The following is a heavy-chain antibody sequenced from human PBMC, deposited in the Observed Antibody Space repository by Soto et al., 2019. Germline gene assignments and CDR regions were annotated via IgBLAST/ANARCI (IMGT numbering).Heavy chain of an antibody. CDR3: ARESEDLSSNLDY. J-gene: IGHJ4*02. Sequence: PGGSLRLSCAASGFTFTRYSMNWVRQAPGKGLEWVASISSTTNYIYYGDSLKGRLTISRDNAKNSMYLQMNTLRAEDTAMYYCARESEDLSSNLDYWGQGTLVTVS. CDR2: ISSTTNYI. CDR1: GFTFTRYS. V-gene: IGHV3-21*06.